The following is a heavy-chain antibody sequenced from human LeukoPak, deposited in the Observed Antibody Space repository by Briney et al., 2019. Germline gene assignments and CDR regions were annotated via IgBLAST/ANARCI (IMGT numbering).Heavy chain of an antibody. CDR1: GGSISSGDYY. CDR3: ARGGSERWIQLWLHWFDP. V-gene: IGHV4-30-4*08. J-gene: IGHJ5*02. Sequence: PSQTLSLTCTVSGGSISSGDYYWSWIRQPPGKGLEWIGYIYYSGSTYYNPSLKSRVTISVDTYKNQFSLKLSSVTAADTAVYYCARGGSERWIQLWLHWFDPWGQGTLVTVSS. CDR2: IYYSGST. D-gene: IGHD5-18*01.